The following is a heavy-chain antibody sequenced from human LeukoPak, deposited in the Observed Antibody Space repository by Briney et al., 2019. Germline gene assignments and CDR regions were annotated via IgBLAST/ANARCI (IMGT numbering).Heavy chain of an antibody. J-gene: IGHJ4*02. D-gene: IGHD2-15*01. Sequence: SVKVSCKASGGTFSSYAISWVRQAPGQGLEWMGRIIPILGIANYALKFQGRVTMTEDTSTDTAYMELSSLRSEDTAVYYCATLILGYCSGGSCNDYWGQGTLVTVSS. CDR2: IIPILGIA. V-gene: IGHV1-69*04. CDR3: ATLILGYCSGGSCNDY. CDR1: GGTFSSYA.